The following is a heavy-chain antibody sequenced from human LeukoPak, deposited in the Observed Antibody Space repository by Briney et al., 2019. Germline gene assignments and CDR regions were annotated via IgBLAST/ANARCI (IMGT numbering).Heavy chain of an antibody. D-gene: IGHD5-24*01. V-gene: IGHV3-74*03. CDR2: SNSDGSTT. J-gene: IGHJ4*02. CDR1: GFTFSNSW. Sequence: GGSLRLSCAASGFTFSNSWMHWVRQVPGKGLVWVSRSNSDGSTTTYADSVKGRFTISRDNAKNTLYLQMNSLRAEDTAVYYCAKGGDGYNQKSYYFDYWGQGTLVTVSS. CDR3: AKGGDGYNQKSYYFDY.